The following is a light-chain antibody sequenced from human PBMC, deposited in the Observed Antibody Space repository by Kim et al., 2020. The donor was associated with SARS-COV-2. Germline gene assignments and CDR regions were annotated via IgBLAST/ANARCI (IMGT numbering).Light chain of an antibody. J-gene: IGLJ2*01. CDR2: END. Sequence: NFMLTQPHSVSESPGRTVTISCTRSSGSIATSYVQWYQQRPASAPTTAIYENDQRPSGVPDRFSGSIDSSSNSASLTISGLQAEDEADYYCQSYDSTTVIFGGGTKVTVL. V-gene: IGLV6-57*03. CDR1: SGSIATSY. CDR3: QSYDSTTVI.